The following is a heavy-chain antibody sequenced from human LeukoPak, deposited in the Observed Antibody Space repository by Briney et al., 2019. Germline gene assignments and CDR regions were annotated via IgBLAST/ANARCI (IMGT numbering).Heavy chain of an antibody. CDR2: INHSGST. V-gene: IGHV4-34*01. D-gene: IGHD2-2*01. CDR3: ARSGNRYCSSTSCSYYFDY. J-gene: IGHJ4*02. Sequence: SETLSLTCAVYGGSFSGYYWSWIRQPPGKGLEWIGEINHSGSTNYNPSLKSRVTISVDTSKNQFSLKLSSVTAADTAVYYCARSGNRYCSSTSCSYYFDYWGQGTLVTVSS. CDR1: GGSFSGYY.